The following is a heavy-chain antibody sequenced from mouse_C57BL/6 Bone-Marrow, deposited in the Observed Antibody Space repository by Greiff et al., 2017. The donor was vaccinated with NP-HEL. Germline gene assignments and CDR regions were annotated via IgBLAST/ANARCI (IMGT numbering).Heavy chain of an antibody. CDR3: ARWGARYDYPSYFDY. CDR2: IDPNSGGT. V-gene: IGHV1-72*01. Sequence: QVQLQQPGAELVKPGASVKLSCKASGYTFTSYWMHWVKQRPGRGLEWMGRIDPNSGGTKTNEKFKSKANLTVDKPSSTAYMQLSSLTSEDSAVYYCARWGARYDYPSYFDYWGQGTTLTVSS. D-gene: IGHD2-4*01. J-gene: IGHJ2*01. CDR1: GYTFTSYW.